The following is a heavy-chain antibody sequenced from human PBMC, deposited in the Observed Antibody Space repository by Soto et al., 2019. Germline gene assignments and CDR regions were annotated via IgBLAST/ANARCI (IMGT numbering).Heavy chain of an antibody. V-gene: IGHV1-18*01. CDR3: ARVGSGSYYNGLVGVYGMDV. Sequence: QVQLVQSGAEVKKPGASVKVSCKASGYTFTSYGISWVRQAPGQGLEWMGWISAYNGNTNYAQKLQGRVTMTTDTSTSTAYMELRSLRSDDTAVYYCARVGSGSYYNGLVGVYGMDVWGQGTTVTVSS. CDR2: ISAYNGNT. D-gene: IGHD3-10*01. CDR1: GYTFTSYG. J-gene: IGHJ6*02.